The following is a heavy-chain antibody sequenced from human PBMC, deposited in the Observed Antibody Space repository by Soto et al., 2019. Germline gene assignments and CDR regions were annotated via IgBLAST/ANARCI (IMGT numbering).Heavy chain of an antibody. J-gene: IGHJ6*02. CDR2: ISSSSSYT. CDR3: ARDCSSTSCYTYYYYGMDV. V-gene: IGHV3-11*06. Sequence: GGSLRLSCAASGFTFSDYYMSWIRQAPGKGLEWVSYISSSSSYTNYADSVKGRVTISRDNAKNSLYLQMNSLSAEDTAVYYCARDCSSTSCYTYYYYGMDVWGQGTTVTVSS. CDR1: GFTFSDYY. D-gene: IGHD2-2*02.